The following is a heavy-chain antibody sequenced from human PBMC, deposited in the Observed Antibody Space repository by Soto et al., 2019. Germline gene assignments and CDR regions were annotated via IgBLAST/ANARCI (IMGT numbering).Heavy chain of an antibody. D-gene: IGHD3-22*01. Sequence: GSLRMSCAASGFTFITFAMSWVRKAPGRWMEWVSAISCSGGTTYNADSVKGRFTISRDNSKNSLYLQMNSLRAEDTAVYYCARGGIGGGGSSSITMIVVATYYYYGVDVWGQGTTDTVSS. V-gene: IGHV3-23*01. CDR3: ARGGIGGGGSSSITMIVVATYYYYGVDV. J-gene: IGHJ6*02. CDR2: ISCSGGTT. CDR1: GFTFITFA.